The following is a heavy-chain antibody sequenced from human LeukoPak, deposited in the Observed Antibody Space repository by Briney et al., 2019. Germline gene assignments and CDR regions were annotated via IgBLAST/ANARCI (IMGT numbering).Heavy chain of an antibody. D-gene: IGHD6-19*01. J-gene: IGHJ4*02. CDR3: TTSPVPGLDY. CDR2: IKSKTDGGTT. V-gene: IGHV3-15*01. CDR1: GFTFNNAW. Sequence: PGGSLRLSCAASGFTFNNAWMSWVRQAPGKGLESVGRIKSKTDGGTTDYAAPVKGRFTISRDDSKNIFYLQMNSLKTEDTAVYYCTTSPVPGLDYWGQGTLVTVSS.